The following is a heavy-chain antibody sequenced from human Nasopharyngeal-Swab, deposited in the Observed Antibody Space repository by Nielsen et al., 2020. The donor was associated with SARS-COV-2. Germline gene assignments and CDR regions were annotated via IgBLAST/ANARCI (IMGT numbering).Heavy chain of an antibody. D-gene: IGHD4-17*01. CDR1: GYTFSAYW. CDR2: IDENGGIT. Sequence: GASLKISCAASGYTFSAYWMHWVRQVPGKGMLWVSRIDENGGITDYADSGRGRFTISRDTAKNTLFLQMDSLRGEDTAVYYCARDAPAHYGAFYWGRGTLVTVSS. V-gene: IGHV3-74*01. J-gene: IGHJ4*02. CDR3: ARDAPAHYGAFY.